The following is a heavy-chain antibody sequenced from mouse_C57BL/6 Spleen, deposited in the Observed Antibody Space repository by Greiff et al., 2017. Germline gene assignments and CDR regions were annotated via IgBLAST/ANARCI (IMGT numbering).Heavy chain of an antibody. D-gene: IGHD1-1*01. CDR2: IDPENGDT. Sequence: VQLQQSGAELVRPGASVKLSCTASGFNIKDDYMHWVKQRPGQGLEWIGWIDPENGDTEYAPKFQGKATITADTSSNTAYLQLSSLTSEDTAVYYGTTVVTRDYWGQGTSVTVSS. V-gene: IGHV14-4*01. J-gene: IGHJ4*01. CDR3: TTVVTRDY. CDR1: GFNIKDDY.